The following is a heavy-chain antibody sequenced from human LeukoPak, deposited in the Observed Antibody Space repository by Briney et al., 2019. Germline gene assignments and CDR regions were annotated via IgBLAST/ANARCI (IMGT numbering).Heavy chain of an antibody. CDR2: ISAYNGNT. V-gene: IGHV1-18*01. D-gene: IGHD6-19*01. CDR3: ARGLGYSSGWGEIYFDY. Sequence: ASVKVSCKASGYTFTSCGISWVRQAPVQGLEWMGWISAYNGNTNYAQKLQGRVTMTTDTSTSTAYMELRSLRSDDTAVYYCARGLGYSSGWGEIYFDYWGQGTLVTVSS. J-gene: IGHJ4*02. CDR1: GYTFTSCG.